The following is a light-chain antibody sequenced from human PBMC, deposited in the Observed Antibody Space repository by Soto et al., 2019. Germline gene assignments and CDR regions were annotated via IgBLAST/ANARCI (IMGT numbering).Light chain of an antibody. J-gene: IGKJ5*01. Sequence: EIVMTQSPATLSVSPGERASLSCRASQSVSSNLAWYQQKPGQAPRLLIYGASTRATGIPARFSGSGSGTEFTLTISSLQSEDFAVYYCQQYNNWPRTFGQGTRLENK. CDR2: GAS. V-gene: IGKV3-15*01. CDR3: QQYNNWPRT. CDR1: QSVSSN.